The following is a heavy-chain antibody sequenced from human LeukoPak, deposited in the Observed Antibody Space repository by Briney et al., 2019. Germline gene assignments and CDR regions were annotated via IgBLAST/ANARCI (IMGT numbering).Heavy chain of an antibody. CDR3: ARESGVWGGYRLLDY. J-gene: IGHJ4*02. D-gene: IGHD3-16*02. Sequence: SETLSLTCTVSGGSISSYYWSWIRQPPGKGLEWIGYIYYSGSTNYNPSLKSRVTISVDTSKNQFSLKLSSVTAADTAVYYCARESGVWGGYRLLDYWGQGTLVTVSS. CDR1: GGSISSYY. CDR2: IYYSGST. V-gene: IGHV4-59*01.